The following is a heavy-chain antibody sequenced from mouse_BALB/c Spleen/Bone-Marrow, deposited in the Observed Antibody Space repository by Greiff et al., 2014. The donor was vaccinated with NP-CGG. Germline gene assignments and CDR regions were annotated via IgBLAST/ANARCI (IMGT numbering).Heavy chain of an antibody. V-gene: IGHV9-3*02. J-gene: IGHJ3*01. CDR3: ARGRENDDY. CDR1: GYTFTNYG. Sequence: VQLQQSGPELKKPGETVKISCKASGYTFTNYGMNWVKQAPGKGLKWMGWINTNAGEPTYAEEFEGRFAFSLETSASTAYLQINNLKNEDTATYFCARGRENDDYWGQGTLVTVSA. D-gene: IGHD2-12*01. CDR2: INTNAGEP.